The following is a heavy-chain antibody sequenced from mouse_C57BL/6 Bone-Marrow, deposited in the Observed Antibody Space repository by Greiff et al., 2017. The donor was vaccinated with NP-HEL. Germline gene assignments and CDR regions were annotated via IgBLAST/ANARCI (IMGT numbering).Heavy chain of an antibody. D-gene: IGHD2-3*01. CDR2: INPNNGGT. CDR3: ALYEGYWYFDV. V-gene: IGHV1-18*01. CDR1: GYTFTDYN. Sequence: EVQLQESGPELVKPGASVKIPCKASGYTFTDYNMDWVKQSHGKSLEWIGDINPNNGGTIYNQKFKGKAKLTVDTSSSTAYMELRSLTSADTAGYYCALYEGYWYFDVWGTGTTVTVSS. J-gene: IGHJ1*03.